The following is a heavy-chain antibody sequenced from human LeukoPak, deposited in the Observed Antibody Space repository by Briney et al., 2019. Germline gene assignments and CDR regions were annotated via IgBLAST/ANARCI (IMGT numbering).Heavy chain of an antibody. Sequence: GGSLRLSCAASGFTFRSSAMSWVRQAPGKGLEWVSTISGSGSSTYYADSVTGRFTISRDNSKNTLYLQMNSLRVEDTALYYCAKQEVVATPFDYWGQGTLVTASS. CDR3: AKQEVVATPFDY. V-gene: IGHV3-23*01. CDR2: ISGSGSST. D-gene: IGHD5-12*01. J-gene: IGHJ4*02. CDR1: GFTFRSSA.